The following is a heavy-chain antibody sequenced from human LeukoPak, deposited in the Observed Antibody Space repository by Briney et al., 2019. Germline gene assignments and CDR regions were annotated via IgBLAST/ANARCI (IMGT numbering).Heavy chain of an antibody. J-gene: IGHJ3*02. CDR3: ARPKRADDAFDI. CDR1: GFTFSSYA. Sequence: GGSLRLSCAASGFTFSSYAMSWVRQAPGKGLEWVSTISGSGGSTYYADSVKGRFTISRDNSKNTLYLQMNSLRAEDTAVYYCARPKRADDAFDIWGQGTMVTVSS. CDR2: ISGSGGST. V-gene: IGHV3-23*01.